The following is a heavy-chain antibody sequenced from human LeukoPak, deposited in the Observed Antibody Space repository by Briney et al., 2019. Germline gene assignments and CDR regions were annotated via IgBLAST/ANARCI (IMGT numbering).Heavy chain of an antibody. V-gene: IGHV1-69*13. CDR2: IIPLFGSP. Sequence: ASVEVSCKASGYTFTSYYMHWVRQAPGQGLEWMGGIIPLFGSPNYAQKFQGRVTITADESTSTAYMELSSLRSEDTAVYYCARGWLAETTVVTPYNYWGQGTLVTVSS. D-gene: IGHD4-23*01. CDR3: ARGWLAETTVVTPYNY. J-gene: IGHJ4*02. CDR1: GYTFTSYY.